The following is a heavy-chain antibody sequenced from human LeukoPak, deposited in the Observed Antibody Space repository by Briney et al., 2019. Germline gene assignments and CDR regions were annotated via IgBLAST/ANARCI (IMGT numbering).Heavy chain of an antibody. J-gene: IGHJ5*02. V-gene: IGHV1-18*04. CDR3: ARDGTWNPNNWFDP. CDR2: ISAYNGNT. CDR1: GYTFTDYY. D-gene: IGHD1-1*01. Sequence: ASVKVSCKASGYTFTDYYMHWVRQAPGQGLEWMGWISAYNGNTNYAQKLQGRVTMTTDTSTSTAYMELRSLRSDDTAVYYCARDGTWNPNNWFDPWGQGTLVTVSS.